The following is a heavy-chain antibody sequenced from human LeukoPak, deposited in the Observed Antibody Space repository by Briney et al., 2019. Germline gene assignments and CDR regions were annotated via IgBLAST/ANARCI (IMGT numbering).Heavy chain of an antibody. Sequence: TGGSLRLSCAASGFIFSSDDMKWVRQAPGKGLEWVSYISSGGSTTSYADSVKGRFTISRDNAKNSLYMQMNSLRAEDTAVYYCARGTQSPVSGYFDFWGKGTLVTVSS. CDR3: ARGTQSPVSGYFDF. CDR2: ISSGGSTT. J-gene: IGHJ4*02. CDR1: GFIFSSDD. D-gene: IGHD3-10*01. V-gene: IGHV3-48*03.